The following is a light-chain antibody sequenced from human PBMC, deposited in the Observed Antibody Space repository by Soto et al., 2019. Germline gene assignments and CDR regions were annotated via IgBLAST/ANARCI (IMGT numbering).Light chain of an antibody. CDR1: QSISCW. Sequence: VPMSQSPSTLSASVGDRVTFTCRASQSISCWLAWYQQKPGKAPKLLLYGASTWESGVPARFSGSGSGTEFTLTISRLQPEDFAIYYCQQYNTWPWTFGQGTKVDI. V-gene: IGKV1-5*01. CDR2: GAS. J-gene: IGKJ1*01. CDR3: QQYNTWPWT.